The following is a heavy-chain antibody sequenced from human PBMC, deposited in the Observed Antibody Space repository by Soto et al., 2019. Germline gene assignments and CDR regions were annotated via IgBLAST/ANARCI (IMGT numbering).Heavy chain of an antibody. CDR1: GYTFMRYD. Sequence: QVQLVQSGAEVKKPGASVKVSCKASGYTFMRYDINWVRQATGQGPEWLGWMNPNSGNTGYAQKFQGRVTMTRNTSISTAYMELSSLRSEDTAVYYCVFYRSGYYYGFDNWGQGTLVTVSS. CDR2: MNPNSGNT. CDR3: VFYRSGYYYGFDN. V-gene: IGHV1-8*01. J-gene: IGHJ4*02. D-gene: IGHD3-22*01.